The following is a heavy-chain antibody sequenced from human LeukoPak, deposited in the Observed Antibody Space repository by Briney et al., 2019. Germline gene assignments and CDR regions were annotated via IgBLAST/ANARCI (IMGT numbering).Heavy chain of an antibody. D-gene: IGHD6-6*01. Sequence: ASVKVSCKASGYTFTSHYMHWVRQAPGQGLEWMGLINPGGSSTLYAQKFQGRVTMTRDMSTTTDYMELSSLRAEDTAVYYCARDQWQLAQNTNSEGFDYWGQGTLVTVSS. CDR1: GYTFTSHY. CDR2: INPGGSST. J-gene: IGHJ4*02. CDR3: ARDQWQLAQNTNSEGFDY. V-gene: IGHV1-46*01.